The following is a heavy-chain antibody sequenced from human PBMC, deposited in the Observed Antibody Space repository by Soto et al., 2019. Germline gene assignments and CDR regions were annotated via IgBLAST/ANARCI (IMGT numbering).Heavy chain of an antibody. CDR1: GFTFNSYG. CDR2: ISYDGSDK. J-gene: IGHJ4*02. V-gene: IGHV3-30*18. Sequence: PGGSLRLSCAASGFTFNSYGMHWVRQAPGKGLEWVAVISYDGSDKYYADSVKGRFTISRDNSKNTLYLQMNSLRAEDTAVFYCSNDLDGIERLVDTSFCFDYWGQG. D-gene: IGHD5-18*01. CDR3: SNDLDGIERLVDTSFCFDY.